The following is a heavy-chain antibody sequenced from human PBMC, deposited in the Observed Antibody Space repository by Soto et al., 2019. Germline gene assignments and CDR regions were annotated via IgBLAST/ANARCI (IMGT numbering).Heavy chain of an antibody. CDR2: INHSGST. CDR3: AGWGILRYFDWLSPKVKGVNWLDP. CDR1: GGSFSGYY. J-gene: IGHJ5*02. D-gene: IGHD3-9*01. Sequence: PSETLSLTCAVYGGSFSGYYWSWIRQPPGKGLEWIGEINHSGSTNYNPSLKSRVTISVDTSKNQFSLKLSSVTAADTAVYYCAGWGILRYFDWLSPKVKGVNWLDPGGKGT. V-gene: IGHV4-34*01.